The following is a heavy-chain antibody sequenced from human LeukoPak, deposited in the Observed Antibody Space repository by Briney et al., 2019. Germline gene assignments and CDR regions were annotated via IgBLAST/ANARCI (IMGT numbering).Heavy chain of an antibody. CDR3: AKSNYFDAFDM. J-gene: IGHJ3*02. V-gene: IGHV3-21*01. CDR2: ISSSSSYI. CDR1: GFIFSDYS. Sequence: PGGSLRLSCAASGFIFSDYSMNWVRQAPGKGLEWVASISSSSSYIDYVDSLRGRFTISRDNAQNSLYLQMNNLRAEDTAVYFCAKSNYFDAFDMWGQGTMVSVSS. D-gene: IGHD1-7*01.